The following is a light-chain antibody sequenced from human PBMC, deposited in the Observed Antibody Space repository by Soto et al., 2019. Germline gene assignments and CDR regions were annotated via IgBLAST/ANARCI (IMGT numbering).Light chain of an antibody. CDR2: DVN. CDR3: SSYTGSSTFV. J-gene: IGLJ1*01. Sequence: QSVLTQPASVSGSPGQSITISCTGTSSDVGGYDYVSWYQQLPGKAPKLLIYDVNNRPSGVSHRFSGSKSGNTASLTISGRQAEGEADYYCSSYTGSSTFVFGTGTKLTVL. CDR1: SSDVGGYDY. V-gene: IGLV2-14*01.